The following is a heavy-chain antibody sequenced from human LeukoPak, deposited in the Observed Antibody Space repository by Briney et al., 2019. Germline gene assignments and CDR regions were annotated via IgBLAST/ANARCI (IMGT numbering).Heavy chain of an antibody. CDR1: GGSISSSSYY. J-gene: IGHJ5*02. D-gene: IGHD6-13*01. Sequence: LSLTCTVSGGSISSSSYYMSWIHQAPGKGLEWVSYISSSSSYTNYADSVKGRFTISRDNAKNSLYLQMNSLRAEDTAVYYCARDLGYSSSWYVSWFDPWGQGTLVTVSS. V-gene: IGHV3-11*05. CDR3: ARDLGYSSSWYVSWFDP. CDR2: ISSSSSYT.